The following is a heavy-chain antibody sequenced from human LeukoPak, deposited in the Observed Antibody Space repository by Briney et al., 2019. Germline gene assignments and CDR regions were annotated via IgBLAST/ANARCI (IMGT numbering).Heavy chain of an antibody. J-gene: IGHJ5*02. CDR2: INGDGSSI. CDR1: GFAFNTYW. Sequence: PGGSLRLSCAASGFAFNTYWMHWVRQAPGTGLVWVSRINGDGSSISYADFVKGRFTNSRDNAKNTLYLQMNSLRAEETAIYYCARDKGYSIDQWGQGTLVTVSS. CDR3: ARDKGYSIDQ. D-gene: IGHD5-18*01. V-gene: IGHV3-74*01.